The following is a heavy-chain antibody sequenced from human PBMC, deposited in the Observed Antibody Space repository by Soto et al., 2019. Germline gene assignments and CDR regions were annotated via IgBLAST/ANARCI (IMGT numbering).Heavy chain of an antibody. CDR2: VSSTGTSP. CDR3: AKARPSGGYYYVEALDV. J-gene: IGHJ3*01. Sequence: GGSLRLSCSASGFTFSNYAMSWVRQSPGKGLEWVSGVSSTGTSPYYAGSVQGRFTISRDNSKNMFYLQMKSLRAEDTAIYYCAKARPSGGYYYVEALDVWGQGTMVTVSS. D-gene: IGHD3-22*01. CDR1: GFTFSNYA. V-gene: IGHV3-23*01.